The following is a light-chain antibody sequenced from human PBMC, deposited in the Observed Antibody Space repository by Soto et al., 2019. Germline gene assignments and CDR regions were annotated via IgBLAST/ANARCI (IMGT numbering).Light chain of an antibody. Sequence: QSALAQPRSVSGSPGQSVTISCTRTSSDVANYKYVSWYQQHPGKAPKLMIYDVNKRPSGVPYRFSGSKSGNTASLTISGLQAEGGADYYCCSYAGTYTRVFGTGTKVTVL. CDR2: DVN. CDR3: CSYAGTYTRV. V-gene: IGLV2-11*01. CDR1: SSDVANYKY. J-gene: IGLJ1*01.